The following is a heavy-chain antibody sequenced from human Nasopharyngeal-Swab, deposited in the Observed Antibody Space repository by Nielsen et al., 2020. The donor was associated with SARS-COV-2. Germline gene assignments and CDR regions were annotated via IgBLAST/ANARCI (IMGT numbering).Heavy chain of an antibody. Sequence: SLKISCAASGFTFDDYAMHWVRQAPGKGPEWVSGISWNSVSIGYADSVKGRFTISRDNAKNSLYLQMNSLRAEDTALYYCAKGIAAAGSRCLDYWGQGTLVTVSS. CDR1: GFTFDDYA. J-gene: IGHJ4*02. D-gene: IGHD6-13*01. CDR3: AKGIAAAGSRCLDY. CDR2: ISWNSVSI. V-gene: IGHV3-9*01.